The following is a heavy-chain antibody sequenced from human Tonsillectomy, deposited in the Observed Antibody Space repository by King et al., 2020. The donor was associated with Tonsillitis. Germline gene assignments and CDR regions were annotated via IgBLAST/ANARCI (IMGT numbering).Heavy chain of an antibody. CDR2: IDPSDSYT. CDR3: ARGLLFPEEQLERYFDL. Sequence: EVQLVQSGTEVKKPGESLRISCKGSGYSFTSYWITWVRQMPGKGLEWMGRIDPSDSYTNYSPSFQGHVTISVDRSISTAYLQWSSLKASDTAMYYCARGLLFPEEQLERYFDLWGRGTLVIVSS. J-gene: IGHJ2*01. D-gene: IGHD6-6*01. V-gene: IGHV5-10-1*03. CDR1: GYSFTSYW.